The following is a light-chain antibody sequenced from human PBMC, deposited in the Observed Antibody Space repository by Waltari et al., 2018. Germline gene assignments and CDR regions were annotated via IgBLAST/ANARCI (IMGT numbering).Light chain of an antibody. J-gene: IGKJ1*01. V-gene: IGKV4-1*01. Sequence: DIVMTQSPDSLAVSLGERATINCKSSQTLFYSSNNKNYIAWYQLKPGQPPKLLIFLASTRESGVPDRFSGSGSATDFTLTIDTLQAEDVAVYYCQQYYTTPTFGQGTKVEIK. CDR2: LAS. CDR3: QQYYTTPT. CDR1: QTLFYSSNNKNY.